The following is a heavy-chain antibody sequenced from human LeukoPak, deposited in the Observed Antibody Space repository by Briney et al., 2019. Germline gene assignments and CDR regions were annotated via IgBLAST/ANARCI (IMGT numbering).Heavy chain of an antibody. J-gene: IGHJ4*02. V-gene: IGHV1-46*01. CDR3: ARVGYSMRLGYFDY. Sequence: GASVNVSCKASGYTFTSYYMHWVRQAPGQGLEWMGIINPSGGSTSYAQKFQGRVTMTRDTSTSTVYMELSSLRSDDTAVYDCARVGYSMRLGYFDYWGQGTLVTVSS. CDR1: GYTFTSYY. D-gene: IGHD5-18*01. CDR2: INPSGGST.